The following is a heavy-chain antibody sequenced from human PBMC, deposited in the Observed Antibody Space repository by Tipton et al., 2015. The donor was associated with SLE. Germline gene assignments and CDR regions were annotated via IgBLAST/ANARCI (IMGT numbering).Heavy chain of an antibody. CDR3: ARHRVGATYYFDY. CDR2: INHSGSA. CDR1: GVSFSGHY. V-gene: IGHV4-34*01. D-gene: IGHD1-26*01. J-gene: IGHJ4*02. Sequence: TLSLTCAVYGVSFSGHYWNWIRQAPGKGLEWIGEINHSGSATYKSSLKSRVTMSIDTSKSQFSLKLSSVTAADTAVYYCARHRVGATYYFDYWGQGTLVTVSS.